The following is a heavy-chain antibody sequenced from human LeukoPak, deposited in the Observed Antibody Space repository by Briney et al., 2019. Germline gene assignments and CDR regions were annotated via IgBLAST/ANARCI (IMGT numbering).Heavy chain of an antibody. V-gene: IGHV4-61*02. Sequence: SETLSLTCTVSGGSIRSDSDSWSWIRQPAGKGLEWVGRLYSSGSTNSNPSLQSRVPISRDMSKNQFSLQLTSVTAADTAVYFCARDLGMGYFDSWGQGTLVTVSS. CDR3: ARDLGMGYFDS. D-gene: IGHD7-27*01. CDR2: LYSSGST. J-gene: IGHJ4*02. CDR1: GGSIRSDSDS.